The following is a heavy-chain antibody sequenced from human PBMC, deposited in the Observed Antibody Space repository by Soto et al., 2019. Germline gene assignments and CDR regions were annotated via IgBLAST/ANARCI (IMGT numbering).Heavy chain of an antibody. CDR3: ARHTPAISISDH. Sequence: SETLSLTCTVSGGSISSSSYYWGWIRQPPGKGLEWIGSIYYSGSTYYKPSLKSRVTISVDTSKNQFSLKLSSVTAADTAVYYCARHTPAISISDHWGQGTLVTVSS. CDR1: GGSISSSSYY. CDR2: IYYSGST. D-gene: IGHD2-15*01. J-gene: IGHJ4*02. V-gene: IGHV4-39*01.